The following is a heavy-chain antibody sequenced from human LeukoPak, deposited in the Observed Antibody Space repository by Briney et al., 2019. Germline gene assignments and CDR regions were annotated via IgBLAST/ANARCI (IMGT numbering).Heavy chain of an antibody. CDR1: GFTFSSYG. V-gene: IGHV3-30*02. Sequence: GGSLRLSCAASGFTFSSYGMHWVRQAPGKGLEWVAFIRDDGSNKYYADSVKGRFTISRDNSKNTLYLQMNSLRAEDTAVYYCAKLPSTYSNYYYYMDVWGKGTTVTVSS. D-gene: IGHD4-11*01. CDR3: AKLPSTYSNYYYYMDV. CDR2: IRDDGSNK. J-gene: IGHJ6*03.